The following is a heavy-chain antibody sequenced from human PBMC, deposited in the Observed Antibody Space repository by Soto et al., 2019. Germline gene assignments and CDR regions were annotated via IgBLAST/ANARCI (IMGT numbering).Heavy chain of an antibody. J-gene: IGHJ3*02. CDR3: ATDYYFDSSARIGAFDI. D-gene: IGHD3-22*01. Sequence: DVQLVESGGGLVKPGGSLRLSCAASGFTFSRYSMTWVRQTPGKGLEWVSSNTTSSAVYYADSLKGRFTTSRDSAKYSLYLQMNSLRAEDTAVYYCATDYYFDSSARIGAFDIWGQGTMVTVSS. CDR1: GFTFSRYS. V-gene: IGHV3-21*01. CDR2: NTTSSAV.